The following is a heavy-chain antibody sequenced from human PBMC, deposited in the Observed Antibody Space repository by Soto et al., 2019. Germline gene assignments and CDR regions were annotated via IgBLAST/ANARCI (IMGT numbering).Heavy chain of an antibody. CDR3: VSIRYQLPSSVLWLHP. D-gene: IGHD2-21*01. V-gene: IGHV4-30-2*01. Sequence: SETLSLTCAVSGGSISSSGYSWSWIRQPPGKGLEWIGYIYPSGSSYYNPSLKSRVTMSVDRSKNQFSLKLSSVTAADTAMYFCVSIRYQLPSSVLWLHPWGQGTPVTVSS. J-gene: IGHJ5*02. CDR2: IYPSGSS. CDR1: GGSISSSGYS.